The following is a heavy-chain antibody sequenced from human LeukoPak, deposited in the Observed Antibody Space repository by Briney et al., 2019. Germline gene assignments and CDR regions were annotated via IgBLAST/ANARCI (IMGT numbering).Heavy chain of an antibody. Sequence: GGSLRLSCAASGFTFSSYSMNWVRQAPGKGLEWVSSISSSSSYIYYADSVKGRFTISRDSAKNSLYLQMNSLRAEDTAVYYCARDAYFDYYDSSGNDYWGQGTLVTVSS. CDR1: GFTFSSYS. V-gene: IGHV3-21*01. J-gene: IGHJ4*02. CDR3: ARDAYFDYYDSSGNDY. CDR2: ISSSSSYI. D-gene: IGHD3-22*01.